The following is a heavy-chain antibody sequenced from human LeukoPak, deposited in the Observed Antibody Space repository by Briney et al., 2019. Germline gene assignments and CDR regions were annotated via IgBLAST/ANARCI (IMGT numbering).Heavy chain of an antibody. Sequence: PGGSLRLSCAASGFTFSSYAMSRVRQAPGKGLEWVSAISGSGGSTYYADSVKGRFTISRDNSKNTLYLQMNSLRAEDTAVYYCANYYGSGSFFDYWGQGTLVTVSS. J-gene: IGHJ4*02. D-gene: IGHD3-10*01. CDR2: ISGSGGST. CDR1: GFTFSSYA. V-gene: IGHV3-23*01. CDR3: ANYYGSGSFFDY.